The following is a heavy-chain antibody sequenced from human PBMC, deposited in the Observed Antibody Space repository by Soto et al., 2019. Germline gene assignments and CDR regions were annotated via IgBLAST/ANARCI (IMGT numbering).Heavy chain of an antibody. CDR3: AKTTGHYGDYVPWDY. CDR2: ISYDGSNK. Sequence: PGGSLRLSCAASGFTFSSYGMHWVRQAPGKGLEWVAVISYDGSNKYYADSVKGRFTISRDNSKNTLYLQMNSLRAEDTAVYYCAKTTGHYGDYVPWDYWGQGTLVTVSS. CDR1: GFTFSSYG. D-gene: IGHD4-17*01. V-gene: IGHV3-30*18. J-gene: IGHJ4*02.